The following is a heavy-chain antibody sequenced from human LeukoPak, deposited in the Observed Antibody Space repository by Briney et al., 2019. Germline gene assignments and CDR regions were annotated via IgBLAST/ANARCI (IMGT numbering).Heavy chain of an antibody. Sequence: PGGSLRLSCAASGFTFSSYWMHWVRQAPGKGLVWVSRVNDDGSTTSYADSVRGRFTISRDNTKNTLYLQMNSLRAEDTAVYFCLAAAGTIGWGPGTLVTVSS. CDR1: GFTFSSYW. J-gene: IGHJ4*02. CDR2: VNDDGSTT. D-gene: IGHD6-13*01. V-gene: IGHV3-74*01. CDR3: LAAAGTIG.